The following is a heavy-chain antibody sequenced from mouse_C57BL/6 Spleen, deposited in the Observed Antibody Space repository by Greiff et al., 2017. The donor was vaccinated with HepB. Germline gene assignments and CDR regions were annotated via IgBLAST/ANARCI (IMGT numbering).Heavy chain of an antibody. CDR3: ARKRAGSYDAMDY. CDR1: GFSLISYG. Sequence: VKLVESGPGLVQPSQSLSITCTVSGFSLISYGVHWVRQSPGKGLEWLGVIWSGGSTDYNAAFISRLSISKDNSKSQVFFKMNSLQADDTAIYYCARKRAGSYDAMDYWGQGTSVTVSS. CDR2: IWSGGST. D-gene: IGHD1-1*02. J-gene: IGHJ4*01. V-gene: IGHV2-2*01.